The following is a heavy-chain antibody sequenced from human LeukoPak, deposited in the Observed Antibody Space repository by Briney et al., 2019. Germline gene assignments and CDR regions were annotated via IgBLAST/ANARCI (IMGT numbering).Heavy chain of an antibody. CDR2: ISGSGGST. CDR3: AKAGGYPYGIAAAGDY. D-gene: IGHD6-13*01. Sequence: PGGSLRLSCAASGFTFSDHYMDWVRQAPGKGLEWVSAISGSGGSTYYADSVKGRFTISRDNSKNTLYLQMNSLRAEDTAVYYCAKAGGYPYGIAAAGDYWGQGTLVTVSS. V-gene: IGHV3-23*01. CDR1: GFTFSDHY. J-gene: IGHJ4*02.